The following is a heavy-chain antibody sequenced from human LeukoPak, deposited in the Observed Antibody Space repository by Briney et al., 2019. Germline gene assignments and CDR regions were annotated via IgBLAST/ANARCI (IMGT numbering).Heavy chain of an antibody. V-gene: IGHV3-53*01. J-gene: IGHJ6*02. Sequence: PGGSLRLSCAASGFTVSSNYMSWVRQAPGKGLEWVSVIYSGGSTYYADSVKGRFTISRDNSKNTLYLQMNSLRAEDTAVYYCARMKDYYDSSDYYYYYYGMDVWGQGTTVTVSS. CDR3: ARMKDYYDSSDYYYYYYGMDV. CDR2: IYSGGST. D-gene: IGHD3-22*01. CDR1: GFTVSSNY.